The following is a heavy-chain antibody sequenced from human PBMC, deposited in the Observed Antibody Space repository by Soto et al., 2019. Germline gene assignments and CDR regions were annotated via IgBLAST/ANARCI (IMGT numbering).Heavy chain of an antibody. D-gene: IGHD3-10*01. CDR3: ARVLPLYGSGSYYNGYYYYGMDV. V-gene: IGHV1-18*01. CDR1: GYTFTSYG. CDR2: ISAYNGNT. J-gene: IGHJ6*02. Sequence: ASVKVSCKASGYTFTSYGISWVRQAPGQGLEWMGWISAYNGNTNYAQKLKGRVTMTTDTSTSTAYMELRSLRSDDTAVYYCARVLPLYGSGSYYNGYYYYGMDVWGQGTTVTVSS.